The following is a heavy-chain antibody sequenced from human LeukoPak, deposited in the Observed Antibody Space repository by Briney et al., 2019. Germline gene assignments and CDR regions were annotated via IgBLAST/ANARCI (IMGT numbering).Heavy chain of an antibody. CDR1: GFTFSDYY. Sequence: GGSLRLSCAASGFTFSDYYMSWIRQAPGKGPEWVSYISSSSTYTTYADSVKGRFTISRDNAKNSLYLQMNSLRGEDTAVYYCARPGSIAAAGTPDYWGQGTLVTVSS. CDR2: ISSSSTYT. CDR3: ARPGSIAAAGTPDY. J-gene: IGHJ4*02. V-gene: IGHV3-11*06. D-gene: IGHD6-13*01.